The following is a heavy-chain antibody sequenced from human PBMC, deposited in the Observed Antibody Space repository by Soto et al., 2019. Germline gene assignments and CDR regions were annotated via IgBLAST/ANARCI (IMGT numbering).Heavy chain of an antibody. V-gene: IGHV3-23*01. CDR3: ATLYSSAWYFFDY. CDR2: ISASGGTT. Sequence: GGSLRLSCAASGFTFSSSAMSWVRQAPGKGLQWVSIISASGGTTYYADSVEGRFTISRDKSNNTLYLQMNSLRVEDTAIYYCATLYSSAWYFFDYSGQGTLVTVSA. D-gene: IGHD6-19*01. CDR1: GFTFSSSA. J-gene: IGHJ4*02.